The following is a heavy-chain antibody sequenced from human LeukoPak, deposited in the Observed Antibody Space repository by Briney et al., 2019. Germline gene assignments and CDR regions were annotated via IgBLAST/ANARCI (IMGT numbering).Heavy chain of an antibody. CDR2: ITYSGST. D-gene: IGHD1-26*01. V-gene: IGHV4-39*01. J-gene: IGHJ4*02. Sequence: PSETLSLTCTVSGDSFSSSTYYWAWIRQSPGKGLEWIGSITYSGSTYYNPSLESRVTISVDTSKNQFSLRLISVTAVDTAVYYCARQGVGATDCWGQGTLVTVSS. CDR3: ARQGVGATDC. CDR1: GDSFSSSTYY.